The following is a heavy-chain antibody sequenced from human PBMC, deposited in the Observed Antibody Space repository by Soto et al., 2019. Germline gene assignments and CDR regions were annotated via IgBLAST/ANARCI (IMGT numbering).Heavy chain of an antibody. CDR2: FDPEDGET. D-gene: IGHD2-21*02. V-gene: IGHV1-24*01. CDR3: ARDIGEGLVTCFDY. CDR1: GYTLTELS. J-gene: IGHJ4*02. Sequence: ASVKVSCKVSGYTLTELSMHWVRQAPGKGLEWMGGFDPEDGETIYAQKFQGRVTMTKDTSTSTAYMELRSLRSDDTAVYYCARDIGEGLVTCFDYWGQGTLVTVSS.